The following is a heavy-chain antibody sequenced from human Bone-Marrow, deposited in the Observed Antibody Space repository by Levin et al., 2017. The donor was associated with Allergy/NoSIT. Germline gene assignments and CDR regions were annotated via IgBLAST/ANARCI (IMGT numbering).Heavy chain of an antibody. V-gene: IGHV2-70*01. CDR1: GFSLSTSGMC. Sequence: SGPTLVKPTQTLTLTCTFSGFSLSTSGMCVSWIRQPPGKVLEWLALIDWDDDKYYSTSLKTRLTISKDTSKNQVVLTMTNMDPVDTATYYCARSRTQWRVRFLEWAEAFDIWGQGTMVTVSS. D-gene: IGHD3-3*01. CDR3: ARSRTQWRVRFLEWAEAFDI. J-gene: IGHJ3*02. CDR2: IDWDDDK.